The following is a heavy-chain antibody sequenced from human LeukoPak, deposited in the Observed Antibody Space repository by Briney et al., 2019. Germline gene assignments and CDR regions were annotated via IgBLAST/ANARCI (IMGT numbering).Heavy chain of an antibody. J-gene: IGHJ4*02. CDR2: MNPNSGNT. D-gene: IGHD2-15*01. V-gene: IGHV1-8*01. CDR3: ASSGGSVGGFDY. Sequence: GASVKVSCKASGYTFTSYDINWVRQATGQGLAWMGWMNPNSGNTGYAQKFQGRVTMTRNTSISTAYMELSSLRSEDTAVYYCASSGGSVGGFDYWGQGTLVTVSS. CDR1: GYTFTSYD.